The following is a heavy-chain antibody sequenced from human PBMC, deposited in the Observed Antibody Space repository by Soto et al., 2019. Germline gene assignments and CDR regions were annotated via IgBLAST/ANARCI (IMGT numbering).Heavy chain of an antibody. V-gene: IGHV3-30*18. CDR2: ISYDGSNK. CDR3: AKGGYYGSGRYFFAY. Sequence: GGSLRLSCAASGFTFSSYGMHWVRQAPGKGLEWVAVISYDGSNKYYADSVKGRFTISRDNSKSTLYLQMNSLRAEDTAVYYCAKGGYYGSGRYFFAYWGQGTLVPVSS. D-gene: IGHD3-10*01. J-gene: IGHJ4*02. CDR1: GFTFSSYG.